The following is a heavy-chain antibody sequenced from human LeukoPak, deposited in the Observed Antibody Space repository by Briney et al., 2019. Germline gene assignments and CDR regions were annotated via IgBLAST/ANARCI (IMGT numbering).Heavy chain of an antibody. CDR1: GFSFSDAW. J-gene: IGHJ4*02. CDR2: IESKTDGGTT. CDR3: TTYGSGRKFDY. V-gene: IGHV3-15*04. D-gene: IGHD3-10*01. Sequence: GGSLRLSCAASGFSFSDAWMSWVRQIPGKGLEWVGRIESKTDGGTTDYAAPVKGRFTISRDDSTNTLYLQMNSLKSEDTAVYYCTTYGSGRKFDYWGQGTLVTVSS.